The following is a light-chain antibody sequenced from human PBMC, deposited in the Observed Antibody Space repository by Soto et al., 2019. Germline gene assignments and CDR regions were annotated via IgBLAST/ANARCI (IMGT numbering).Light chain of an antibody. Sequence: DIQMTQSPSPLSASVGDRVTITCRASHGISNYLACYQQKPGKVPKLLIYAASTLQSGVPSRFSGSGSGTDFTLTISSLQPEDVATYYCQKYNSAPHTFGQGTKLEIK. CDR2: AAS. CDR1: HGISNY. V-gene: IGKV1-27*01. J-gene: IGKJ2*01. CDR3: QKYNSAPHT.